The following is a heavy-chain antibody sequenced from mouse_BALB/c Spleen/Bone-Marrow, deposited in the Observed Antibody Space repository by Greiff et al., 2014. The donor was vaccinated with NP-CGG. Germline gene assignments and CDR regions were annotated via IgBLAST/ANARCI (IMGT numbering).Heavy chain of an antibody. CDR2: INPNNDGT. CDR3: ARAAYDPYAMDY. CDR1: GYTFTSYY. V-gene: IGHV1S81*02. Sequence: VQLQESGAELVKPGASVKLSCKASGYTFTSYYMYWVKQRPGQDLEWIGEINPNNDGTNFNEKFKSKATLTVDKSSSTAYMQLSSLTSEDSAVYYCARAAYDPYAMDYWGQGTSVTVSS. J-gene: IGHJ4*01. D-gene: IGHD2-3*01.